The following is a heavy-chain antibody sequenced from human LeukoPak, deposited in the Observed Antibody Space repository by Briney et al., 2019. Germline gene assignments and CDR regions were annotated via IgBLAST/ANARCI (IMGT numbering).Heavy chain of an antibody. D-gene: IGHD3-3*01. Sequence: SETLSLTCTVSGGSVSSGSYYWSWIRQPPGKGLEWIGYIYYRGSTNYNPSLKSRVTITVDTSKNQFSLKLSSVTAADTAVYYCAREDFWSGYATVYWGQGTLVTVSS. J-gene: IGHJ4*02. CDR2: IYYRGST. CDR1: GGSVSSGSYY. V-gene: IGHV4-61*01. CDR3: AREDFWSGYATVY.